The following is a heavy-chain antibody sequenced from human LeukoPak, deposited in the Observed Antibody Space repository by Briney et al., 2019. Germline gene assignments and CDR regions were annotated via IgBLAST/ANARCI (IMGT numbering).Heavy chain of an antibody. V-gene: IGHV5-51*01. Sequence: GESLKISCKGSGYSFTSYWIGWVRQMPGKGLEWMGIIYPGDSDTRYSPSFQGQVTISADKSISTAHLQWSSLKASDTALYYCARPFDEQWLGNFDYWGQGTLVTVSS. J-gene: IGHJ4*02. CDR1: GYSFTSYW. D-gene: IGHD6-19*01. CDR2: IYPGDSDT. CDR3: ARPFDEQWLGNFDY.